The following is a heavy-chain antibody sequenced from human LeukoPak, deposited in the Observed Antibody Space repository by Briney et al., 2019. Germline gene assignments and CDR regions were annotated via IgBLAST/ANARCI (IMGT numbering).Heavy chain of an antibody. CDR3: ARTQGRSYGSGTYEGFDY. J-gene: IGHJ4*02. CDR1: GFTFRNYA. CDR2: IWYDRSNK. Sequence: GGSLRLSCAASGFTFRNYAMHWVRQAPGKGLEWVAVIWYDRSNKYYAESVKGRFTISRDNSKNTLYLQMDSLGAEDTAVYYCARTQGRSYGSGTYEGFDYWGQGTLVTVSS. D-gene: IGHD3-10*01. V-gene: IGHV3-33*01.